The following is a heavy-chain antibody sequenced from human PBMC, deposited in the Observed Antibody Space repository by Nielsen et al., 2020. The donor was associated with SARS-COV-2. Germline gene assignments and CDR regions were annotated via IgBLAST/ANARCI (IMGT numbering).Heavy chain of an antibody. CDR1: GFTFSSYG. J-gene: IGHJ6*03. CDR2: IWYDGSNK. D-gene: IGHD3-10*01. CDR3: VLGDYYGSGSPPYYYYMDV. V-gene: IGHV3-30*02. Sequence: GSLRLSCAASGFTFSSYGMHWVRQAPGKGLEWVAVIWYDGSNKYYADSVKGRFTISRDNSKNTLYLQMNSLRAEDTAVYYCVLGDYYGSGSPPYYYYMDVWGKGTTVTVSS.